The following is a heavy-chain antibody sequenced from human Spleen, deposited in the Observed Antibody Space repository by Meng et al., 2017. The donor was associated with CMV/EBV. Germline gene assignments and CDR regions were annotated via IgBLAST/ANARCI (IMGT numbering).Heavy chain of an antibody. CDR1: GFTFSSYW. J-gene: IGHJ5*02. CDR2: ISYDGSNK. Sequence: GGSLRLSCAASGFTFSSYWMHWVRQAPGKGLEWVAVISYDGSNKYYADSVKGRFTISRDNSKNTLYLQMNSLRAEDTAVYYCARLRDCSSTSCYTYLWGVFDPWGQGTLVTVSS. CDR3: ARLRDCSSTSCYTYLWGVFDP. V-gene: IGHV3-30-3*01. D-gene: IGHD2-2*02.